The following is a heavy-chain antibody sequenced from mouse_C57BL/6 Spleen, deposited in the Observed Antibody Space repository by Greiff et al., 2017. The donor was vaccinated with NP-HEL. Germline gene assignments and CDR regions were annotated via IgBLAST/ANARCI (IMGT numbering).Heavy chain of an antibody. CDR3: ARGVYDYVWYFDV. Sequence: EVQLQQSGPGLAKPSQTLSLPCSVTGYSITSDYWNWIRKFPGNKLEYMGYISYSGSTYYNPSLKSRISITRDTSKNQYYLQLNSVTTEDTATYYSARGVYDYVWYFDVWGTGTTVTVSS. CDR1: GYSITSDY. D-gene: IGHD2-4*01. CDR2: ISYSGST. J-gene: IGHJ1*03. V-gene: IGHV3-8*01.